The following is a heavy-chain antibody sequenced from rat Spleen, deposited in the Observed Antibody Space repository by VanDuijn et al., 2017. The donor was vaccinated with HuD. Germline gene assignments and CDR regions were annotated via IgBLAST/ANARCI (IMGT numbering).Heavy chain of an antibody. CDR3: TTVVGDSYWYFDF. J-gene: IGHJ1*01. D-gene: IGHD1-1*01. CDR2: ISHEGKNT. V-gene: IGHV5-22*01. CDR1: GFTFSDYY. Sequence: EVQLVESGGGLVQPGRSLKLSCAASGFTFSDYYMAWVRQAPKKGLEWVASISHEGKNTYFGDSVKGRFAISRDNAKSTLYLQMDSLRSEDTATYYCTTVVGDSYWYFDFWGPGTMVTVSS.